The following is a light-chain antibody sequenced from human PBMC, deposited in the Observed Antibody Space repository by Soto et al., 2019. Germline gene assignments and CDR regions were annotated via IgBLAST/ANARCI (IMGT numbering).Light chain of an antibody. V-gene: IGKV3-20*01. CDR2: GAS. CDR3: QLLT. J-gene: IGKJ4*01. Sequence: EVVLTQSPGTLSLSPGERATLSCRTSQTISSGFLTWYQQKPGQAPRLLIYGASTRATGIPDRFSASGSGTDFTLPISRLEPEDSAVYYGQLLTFGGGTKVEIK. CDR1: QTISSGF.